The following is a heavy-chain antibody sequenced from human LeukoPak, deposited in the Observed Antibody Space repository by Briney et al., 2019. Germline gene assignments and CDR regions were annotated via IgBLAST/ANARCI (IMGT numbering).Heavy chain of an antibody. J-gene: IGHJ6*02. CDR1: GGSISSGGYY. Sequence: SQTLSLTCTVSGGSISSGGYYWSWIRQPPGKGLEWIGSIYYSGSTYYNPSLKSRVTISVDTSKNQFSLKLSSVTAADTAVYYCARDIFRMVRGISMDVWGQGTTVTVSS. V-gene: IGHV4-39*07. CDR3: ARDIFRMVRGISMDV. CDR2: IYYSGST. D-gene: IGHD3-10*01.